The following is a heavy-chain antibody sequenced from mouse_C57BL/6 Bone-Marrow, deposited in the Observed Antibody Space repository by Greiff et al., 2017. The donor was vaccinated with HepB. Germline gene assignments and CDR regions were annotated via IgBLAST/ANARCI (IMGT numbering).Heavy chain of an antibody. Sequence: EVQLQQSGAELVRPGASVKLSCTASGFNIKDDYMHWVKQRPEQGLEWIGWIDPENGDTEYASKFQGKATITADTSSNTAYLQLSSLTSEDTAVYYCYYGGDFDYWGQGTTLTVSS. CDR3: YYGGDFDY. V-gene: IGHV14-4*01. D-gene: IGHD1-1*01. J-gene: IGHJ2*01. CDR1: GFNIKDDY. CDR2: IDPENGDT.